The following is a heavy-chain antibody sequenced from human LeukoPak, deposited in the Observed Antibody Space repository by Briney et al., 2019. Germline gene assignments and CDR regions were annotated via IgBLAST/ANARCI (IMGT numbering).Heavy chain of an antibody. J-gene: IGHJ6*03. D-gene: IGHD3-22*01. Sequence: GASVKVSCKASGGTFSSYAISWVRQAPGQGLEWMGGIIPIFGTANYAQKFQGRVTITADKSTSTAYMELSSLRSEDTAVYYCAVCRWLHPYYYYMDVWGKGTTVTVSS. CDR3: AVCRWLHPYYYYMDV. V-gene: IGHV1-69*06. CDR1: GGTFSSYA. CDR2: IIPIFGTA.